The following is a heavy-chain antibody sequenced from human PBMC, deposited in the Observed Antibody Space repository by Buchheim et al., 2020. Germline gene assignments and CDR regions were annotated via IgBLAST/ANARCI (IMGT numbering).Heavy chain of an antibody. J-gene: IGHJ4*02. Sequence: QVQLMQSGAEVKKPGASVKVSCKASGYTFTSYYMHWVRQAPGQGLEWMGIINPSGGSASYAQKFQGRVTMTRDTSTSTVYMELSSLRSEDTAVYYCARDTVDVEMATISSFYFDYWGQGTL. V-gene: IGHV1-46*01. CDR3: ARDTVDVEMATISSFYFDY. D-gene: IGHD5-24*01. CDR2: INPSGGSA. CDR1: GYTFTSYY.